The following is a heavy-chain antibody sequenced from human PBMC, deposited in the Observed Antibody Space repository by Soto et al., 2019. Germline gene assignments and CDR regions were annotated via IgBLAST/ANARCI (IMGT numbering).Heavy chain of an antibody. Sequence: GGSLRLSCAASGFTFISYAMSWVRQAPGKGLEWVSAISGSGGSTYYADSVKGRFTISRDNSKNTLYLQMNSLRAEDTAVYNCAEDGIRYFAFSGQGSLVTVSS. V-gene: IGHV3-23*01. D-gene: IGHD3-9*01. CDR1: GFTFISYA. J-gene: IGHJ4*02. CDR2: ISGSGGST. CDR3: AEDGIRYFAF.